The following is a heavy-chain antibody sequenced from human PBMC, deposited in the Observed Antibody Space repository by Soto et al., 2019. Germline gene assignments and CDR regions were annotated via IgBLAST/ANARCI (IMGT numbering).Heavy chain of an antibody. D-gene: IGHD5-12*01. J-gene: IGHJ4*02. CDR1: GGSIRSGGYY. V-gene: IGHV4-39*01. CDR2: IYYSGGT. Sequence: PSETLSLTCTVSGGSIRSGGYYWTWIRQHPEKGLDWIGSIYYSGGTYYNPSLKSRVTISVDTSKNQFSLKLSSVTAADTAVYYCARASRGGYSGYDGRGHYFDYWGQGTLVTVSS. CDR3: ARASRGGYSGYDGRGHYFDY.